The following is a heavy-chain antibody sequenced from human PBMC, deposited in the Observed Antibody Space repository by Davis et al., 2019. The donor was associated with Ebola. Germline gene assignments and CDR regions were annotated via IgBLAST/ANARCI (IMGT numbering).Heavy chain of an antibody. Sequence: ASVKVSCKASGYTFTAYHMHWVRQAPGQRLEWMGWINAGNGNTKYSQKFQGRVTITRDTSASTAYMELSSLRSEDTAVYYCARDPSGWYYFDYWGQGTLVTVSS. J-gene: IGHJ4*02. D-gene: IGHD6-19*01. CDR3: ARDPSGWYYFDY. CDR2: INAGNGNT. V-gene: IGHV1-3*01. CDR1: GYTFTAYH.